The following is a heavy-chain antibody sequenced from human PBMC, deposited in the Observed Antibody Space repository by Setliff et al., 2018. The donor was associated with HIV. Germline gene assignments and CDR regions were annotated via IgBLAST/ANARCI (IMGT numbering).Heavy chain of an antibody. Sequence: GGSLRLSCAASGFTVSDTHMTWVRQAPGKGLQWVSFIYSDGRTYYAESVKGRFTISRDDSKNTLYLQMHSLRVEDTAAYYCAKGVKWLDPWGQGSQVTVSS. J-gene: IGHJ5*02. CDR3: AKGVKWLDP. D-gene: IGHD3-16*01. CDR1: GFTVSDTH. CDR2: IYSDGRT. V-gene: IGHV3-53*01.